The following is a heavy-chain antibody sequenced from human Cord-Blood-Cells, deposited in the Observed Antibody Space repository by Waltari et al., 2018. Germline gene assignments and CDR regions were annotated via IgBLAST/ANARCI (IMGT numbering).Heavy chain of an antibody. V-gene: IGHV4-39*01. CDR1: GGSISSSSYY. Sequence: LQLQESGPGLVKPSEPLSLTCTVSGGSISSSSYYWGLIRQPPGKGLEWIGSIYYSGSTYYNPSLKSRVTISVDTSKNQFSLKLSSVTAADTAVYYCARGSSSWYYGMDVWGQGTTVTVSS. D-gene: IGHD6-13*01. CDR2: IYYSGST. CDR3: ARGSSSWYYGMDV. J-gene: IGHJ6*02.